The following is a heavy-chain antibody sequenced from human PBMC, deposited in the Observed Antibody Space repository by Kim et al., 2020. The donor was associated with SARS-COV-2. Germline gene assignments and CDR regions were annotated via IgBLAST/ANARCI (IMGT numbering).Heavy chain of an antibody. CDR1: GFTFSSYA. Sequence: GGSLRLSCAASGFTFSSYAMSWVRQAPGKGLEWVSAISGSGGSTYYADSVKGRFTISRDNSKNTLYLQMNSLRAEDTAVYYCAKDPGFGELLVNYGMDVWGQGTTVTVSS. CDR2: ISGSGGST. CDR3: AKDPGFGELLVNYGMDV. V-gene: IGHV3-23*01. D-gene: IGHD3-10*01. J-gene: IGHJ6*02.